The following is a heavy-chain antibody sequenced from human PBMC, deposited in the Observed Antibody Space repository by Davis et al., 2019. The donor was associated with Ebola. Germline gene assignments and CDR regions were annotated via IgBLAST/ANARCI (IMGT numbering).Heavy chain of an antibody. CDR3: ARDLGRDGYKTTHLDY. CDR1: GFTFSNYW. V-gene: IGHV3-7*01. Sequence: PSETLSLTCAASGFTFSNYWMTWVRQAPGKGLEWVANIKQDGSEKYYVDSVKGRFTISRDYAKNSLYLQMNSLRAEDTAVYYCARDLGRDGYKTTHLDYWGQGTLVTVSS. D-gene: IGHD5-24*01. CDR2: IKQDGSEK. J-gene: IGHJ4*02.